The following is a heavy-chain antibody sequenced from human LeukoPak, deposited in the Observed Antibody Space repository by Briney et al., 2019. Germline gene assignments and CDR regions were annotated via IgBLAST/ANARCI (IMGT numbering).Heavy chain of an antibody. V-gene: IGHV3-21*01. Sequence: PGGSLRLSCAASGFTFSSHSMNWVRQAPGKGLEWVSSISSGSSYIYYADSVKGRFTISRDNAKNSLYLQMNSLRAEDTAVYYCARQSSWYGEFDYWGQGTLVTVSS. CDR3: ARQSSWYGEFDY. CDR2: ISSGSSYI. D-gene: IGHD6-13*01. CDR1: GFTFSSHS. J-gene: IGHJ4*02.